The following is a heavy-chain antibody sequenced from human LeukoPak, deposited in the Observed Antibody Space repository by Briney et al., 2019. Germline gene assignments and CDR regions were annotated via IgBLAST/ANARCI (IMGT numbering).Heavy chain of an antibody. CDR1: GGSISSGDFH. CDR3: ARGRGYSSSWYLLELSSPFDY. D-gene: IGHD6-13*01. CDR2: INHSGST. V-gene: IGHV4-39*07. Sequence: PSETLSLTCIVSGGSISSGDFHWSWIRQPPGKGLEWIGEINHSGSTNYNPSLKSRVTISVDTSKNQFSLKLSSVTAADTAVYYCARGRGYSSSWYLLELSSPFDYWGQGTLVTVSS. J-gene: IGHJ4*02.